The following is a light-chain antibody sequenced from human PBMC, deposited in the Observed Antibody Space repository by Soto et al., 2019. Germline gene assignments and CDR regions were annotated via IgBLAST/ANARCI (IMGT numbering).Light chain of an antibody. CDR1: QAISKY. Sequence: DIQMTQSPSSLSASVGDRVTISCRASQAISKYLAWYQQRPREVPRLLIYAASTLQSGVPSRFSGSGSGTDFTLTISRLPPEDVATYYCQNYDSARGFTFGPGTKVDI. J-gene: IGKJ3*01. CDR3: QNYDSARGFT. CDR2: AAS. V-gene: IGKV1-27*01.